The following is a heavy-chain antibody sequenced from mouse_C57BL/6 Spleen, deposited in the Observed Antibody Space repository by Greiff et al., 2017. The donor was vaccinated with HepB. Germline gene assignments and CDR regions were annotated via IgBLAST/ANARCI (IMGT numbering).Heavy chain of an antibody. CDR1: GFTFSDFY. J-gene: IGHJ1*03. D-gene: IGHD2-5*01. CDR2: SRNKANDYTT. CDR3: ARDALYYSNYGSYWYFDV. Sequence: EVKLVESGGGLVQSGRSLRLSCATSGFTFSDFYMEWVRQAPGKGLEWIAASRNKANDYTTEYSASVKVRFIVSRDTSQSILYLQMNALRAEDTAIYYCARDALYYSNYGSYWYFDVWGTGTTVTVSS. V-gene: IGHV7-1*01.